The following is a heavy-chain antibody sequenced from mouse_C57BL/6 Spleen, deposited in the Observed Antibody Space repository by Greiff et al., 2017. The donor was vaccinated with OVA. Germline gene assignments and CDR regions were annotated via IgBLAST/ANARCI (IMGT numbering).Heavy chain of an antibody. V-gene: IGHV8-8*01. CDR3: ARDHYYGSSYDAMDY. J-gene: IGHJ4*01. CDR2: IWWDDDK. Sequence: QVTLKESGPGILQPSQTLSLTCSFSGFSLSTFGMGVGWIRQPSGKGLEWLAHIWWDDDKYYNPALKSRLTISKDTSKNQVFLKIANVDTADTATYYCARDHYYGSSYDAMDYWGQGTSVTVSS. D-gene: IGHD1-1*01. CDR1: GFSLSTFGMG.